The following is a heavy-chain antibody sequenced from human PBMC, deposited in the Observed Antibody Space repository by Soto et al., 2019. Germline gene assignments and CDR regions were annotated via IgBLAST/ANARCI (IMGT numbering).Heavy chain of an antibody. CDR1: GFTFRDYW. J-gene: IGHJ4*02. Sequence: EVQLVESGGGMVQPGESLRLSCAASGFTFRDYWMHWVRQAPGKGLVWVSRINAGVNSIDYAESVKGRFTISRDNAKNTVYLQMENLRVEDTAVYYCAKGSGSGWYGDSPFDYWGQGTLVTVSS. CDR2: INAGVNSI. V-gene: IGHV3-74*01. CDR3: AKGSGSGWYGDSPFDY. D-gene: IGHD6-19*01.